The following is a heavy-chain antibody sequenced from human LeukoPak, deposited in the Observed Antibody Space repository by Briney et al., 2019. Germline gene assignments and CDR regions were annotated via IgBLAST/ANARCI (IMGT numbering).Heavy chain of an antibody. CDR3: ARDRDTAMVYFYY. Sequence: PGGSLRLSCAASGFTFSDYYMSWIRQAPGKGLEWVSYISSSGSTIYYADSVKGRFTISRDNAKNSLYLQMNSLRAEDTAVYYCARDRDTAMVYFYYWGQGTLATVSS. CDR2: ISSSGSTI. D-gene: IGHD5-18*01. J-gene: IGHJ4*02. CDR1: GFTFSDYY. V-gene: IGHV3-11*01.